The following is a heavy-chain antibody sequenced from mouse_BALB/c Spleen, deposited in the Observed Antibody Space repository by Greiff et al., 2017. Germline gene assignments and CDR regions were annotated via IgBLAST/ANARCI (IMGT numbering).Heavy chain of an antibody. V-gene: IGHV5-6-5*01. J-gene: IGHJ4*01. Sequence: EVQGVESGRGLVKPGGSLKLSCAASGFTFSSYAMSWVRQTPEKRLEWVASISSGGSTYYPDSVKGRFTISRDNARNILYLQMSSLRSEDTAMYYCARGGTMITVYAMDYWGQGTSVTVSS. CDR3: ARGGTMITVYAMDY. CDR2: ISSGGST. D-gene: IGHD2-4*01. CDR1: GFTFSSYA.